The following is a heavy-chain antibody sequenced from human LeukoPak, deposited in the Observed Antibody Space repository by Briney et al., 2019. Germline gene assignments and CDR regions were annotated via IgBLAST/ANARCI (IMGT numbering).Heavy chain of an antibody. V-gene: IGHV5-51*01. CDR1: GYSFTSYW. Sequence: GESLKISCKGSGYSFTSYWIGWVRQMPGKGLEWMGIIYPGVSDTRYSPSFQGQVTISADKSISTAYLQWSSLKASDTAMYYCARPAYYDSSGLDYWGQGTLVTVSS. J-gene: IGHJ4*02. CDR2: IYPGVSDT. D-gene: IGHD3-22*01. CDR3: ARPAYYDSSGLDY.